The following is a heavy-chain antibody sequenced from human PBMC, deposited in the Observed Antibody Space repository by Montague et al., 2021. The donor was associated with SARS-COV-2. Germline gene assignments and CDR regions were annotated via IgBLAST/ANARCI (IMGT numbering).Heavy chain of an antibody. CDR1: GGSFSGYY. J-gene: IGHJ5*02. CDR2: INHSGST. D-gene: IGHD3-22*01. Sequence: SETLSLTCAVYGGSFSGYYWCWIRQPPGKGLELIGEINHSGSTNYNPSLKSRVTISVDTSKNQFSLKLSSVTAADTAVYYCARGPRITMIVVVITDIWFDPWGQGTLVTVSS. CDR3: ARGPRITMIVVVITDIWFDP. V-gene: IGHV4-34*01.